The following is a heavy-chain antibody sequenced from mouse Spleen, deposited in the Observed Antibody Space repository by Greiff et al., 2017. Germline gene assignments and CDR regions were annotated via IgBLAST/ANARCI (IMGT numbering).Heavy chain of an antibody. Sequence: QVQLQQSGAELVKPGASVKISCKASGYAFSSYWMNWVKQRPGKGLEWIGQIYPGDGDTNYNGKFKGKATLTADKSSSTAYMQLSSLTSEDSAVYFCARSGLLRPFDYWGQGTTLTVSS. J-gene: IGHJ2*01. D-gene: IGHD1-1*01. CDR1: GYAFSSYW. CDR2: IYPGDGDT. CDR3: ARSGLLRPFDY. V-gene: IGHV1-80*01.